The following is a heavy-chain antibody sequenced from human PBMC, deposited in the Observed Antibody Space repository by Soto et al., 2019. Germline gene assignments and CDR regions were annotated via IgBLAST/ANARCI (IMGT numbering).Heavy chain of an antibody. CDR2: NSAYNGNT. J-gene: IGHJ5*02. D-gene: IGHD6-13*01. Sequence: ASVTVPRKDSGYTLHSHGIRLLRQAPGQALEGTGWNSAYNGNTNYPQKLEGRDTSTTDTSHITAYMELRSLRSDDTAVYYCARDRDSSGWSERFDPWGQGTLVTVSS. V-gene: IGHV1-18*01. CDR3: ARDRDSSGWSERFDP. CDR1: GYTLHSHG.